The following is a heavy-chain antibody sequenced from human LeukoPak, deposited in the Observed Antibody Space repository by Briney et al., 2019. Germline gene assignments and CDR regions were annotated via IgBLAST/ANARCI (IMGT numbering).Heavy chain of an antibody. J-gene: IGHJ6*03. Sequence: GGSLRLSCAASEFTFSIYSMSWVRQAPGKGLEWVSSISSSSSYIDYADSVKGRFTISRDNAKNSLYLQMNSLRAEDTAVYYCARGIAAAGHYYYMDVWGKGTTVTVSS. CDR3: ARGIAAAGHYYYMDV. CDR2: ISSSSSYI. V-gene: IGHV3-21*01. D-gene: IGHD6-13*01. CDR1: EFTFSIYS.